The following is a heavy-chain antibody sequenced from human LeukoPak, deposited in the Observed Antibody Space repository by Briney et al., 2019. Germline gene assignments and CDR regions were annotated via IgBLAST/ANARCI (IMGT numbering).Heavy chain of an antibody. CDR1: GYTFTGYY. Sequence: ASVNVSCKASGYTFTGYYMHWVRQAPGQGLEWMGWINPNSGGTNYAQKFQGRVTMTRDTSISTAYMELSRLRSDDTAVYYCARGQVVPAAWPLFQHWGQGTLVTVSS. CDR2: INPNSGGT. D-gene: IGHD2-2*01. CDR3: ARGQVVPAAWPLFQH. J-gene: IGHJ1*01. V-gene: IGHV1-2*02.